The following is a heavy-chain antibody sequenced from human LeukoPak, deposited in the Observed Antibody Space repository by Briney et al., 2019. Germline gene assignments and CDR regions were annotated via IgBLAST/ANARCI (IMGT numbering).Heavy chain of an antibody. J-gene: IGHJ5*02. D-gene: IGHD1-1*01. Sequence: GRSLRLSCAASGFTFSSYGMHRVRQAPGKGLEWVAVISYDGSNKYYADSVKGRFTISRDNAKNSLYLQMNSLRAEDTAVYYCARVRWDDRLDPWGQGTLVTVSS. CDR2: ISYDGSNK. CDR1: GFTFSSYG. CDR3: ARVRWDDRLDP. V-gene: IGHV3-30*03.